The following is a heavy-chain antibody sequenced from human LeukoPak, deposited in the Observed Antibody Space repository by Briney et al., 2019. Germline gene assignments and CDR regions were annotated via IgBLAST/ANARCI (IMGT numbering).Heavy chain of an antibody. V-gene: IGHV1-18*01. D-gene: IGHD2-15*01. CDR1: GYTFSNYG. CDR2: ISTFNGNA. J-gene: IGHJ6*03. Sequence: ASVKVSCKASGYTFSNYGISWVRQAPGQGLEWMGWISTFNGNAKYAQNFQGRVTMTTDTSTSTAHMELKSLRFDDTAVYYCARGRYCSGGSCWAIYYYYMDVWGKGTTVTVSS. CDR3: ARGRYCSGGSCWAIYYYYMDV.